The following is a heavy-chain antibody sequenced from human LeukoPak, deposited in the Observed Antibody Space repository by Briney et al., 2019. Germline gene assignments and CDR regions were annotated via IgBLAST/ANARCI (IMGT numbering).Heavy chain of an antibody. Sequence: SVKVSYKASGGTFSSYAISWVRQAPGQGLEWMGGTIPIFGTANYAQKFQGRATITADKSTSTAYMELSSLRSEDTAVYYCAREMVAARNWFDPWGQGTLVTVSS. CDR2: TIPIFGTA. V-gene: IGHV1-69*06. D-gene: IGHD2-15*01. CDR1: GGTFSSYA. J-gene: IGHJ5*02. CDR3: AREMVAARNWFDP.